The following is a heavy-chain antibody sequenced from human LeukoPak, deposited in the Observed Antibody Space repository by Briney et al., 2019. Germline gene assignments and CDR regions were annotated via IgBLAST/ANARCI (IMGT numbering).Heavy chain of an antibody. CDR3: ARHCSSTSCYIGGREDDAFDI. D-gene: IGHD2-2*02. J-gene: IGHJ3*02. CDR1: GGSISSYY. V-gene: IGHV4-59*01. CDR2: IYYSGST. Sequence: PSETLSLTCTVSGGSISSYYWSWIRQPPGKGLEWIGYIYYSGSTNYNPSLKSRVTISVDTTKNQFSLKLSSVTAAETAVYYCARHCSSTSCYIGGREDDAFDIWGQGTMVTVSS.